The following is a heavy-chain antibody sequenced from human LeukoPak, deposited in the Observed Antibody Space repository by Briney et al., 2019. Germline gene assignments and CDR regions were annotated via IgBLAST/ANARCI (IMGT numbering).Heavy chain of an antibody. CDR1: GGSISTYY. CDR2: IHYSGAT. V-gene: IGHV4-59*01. J-gene: IGHJ4*02. CDR3: AREYSAFDF. Sequence: PSETLSLTCTVSGGSISTYYWSWIRQPPGKGPEWIGYIHYSGATSYNPSLKSPVTVSVDTSRNRLYLELTSVTAADTAFYYCAREYSAFDFWGQGILVTVS. D-gene: IGHD5-12*01.